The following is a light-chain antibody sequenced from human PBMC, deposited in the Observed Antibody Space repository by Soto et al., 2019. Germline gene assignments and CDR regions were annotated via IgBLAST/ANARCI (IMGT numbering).Light chain of an antibody. CDR1: QSVSSSY. CDR2: GAS. V-gene: IGKV3-20*01. J-gene: IGKJ1*01. CDR3: QQYGSSPQT. Sequence: EMVLTQSPATLSLSPGQRATLSCTASQSVSSSYLAWYQHNPGQAPRLLIYGASSRATGIPDRFSGSGSGTDFTLTLSRLEPEDFAVYYCQQYGSSPQTFGQGTKVDVK.